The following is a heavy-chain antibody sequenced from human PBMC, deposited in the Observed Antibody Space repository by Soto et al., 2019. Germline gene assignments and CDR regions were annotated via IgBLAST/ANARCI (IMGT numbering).Heavy chain of an antibody. Sequence: QVQLVQSGAEVKKPGSSVKVSCKASGGTFSSYAISWVRQAPGQGLEWMGGIIPIPVTANYAQKFQGRVTITADESTSTAYMVLSSLRSEDAAVYYCARSQGSSTSLEIYYYYYYGMDVWGKGTTVTVSS. CDR1: GGTFSSYA. J-gene: IGHJ6*04. V-gene: IGHV1-69*01. CDR3: ARSQGSSTSLEIYYYYYYGMDV. CDR2: IIPIPVTA. D-gene: IGHD2-2*01.